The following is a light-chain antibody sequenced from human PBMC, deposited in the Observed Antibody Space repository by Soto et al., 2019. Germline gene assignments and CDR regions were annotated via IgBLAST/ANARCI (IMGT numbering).Light chain of an antibody. Sequence: QSALTQPPYASGSPGQSVTISCTGTSSDIGGYNYVSWYQQHPGKAPKLMIYDVNKRPSGVPDRFPGSKSGNTASLTVSGLQAEDEADYYCSSYAGSNNFVLFGGGTKLTVL. CDR2: DVN. CDR1: SSDIGGYNY. J-gene: IGLJ2*01. CDR3: SSYAGSNNFVL. V-gene: IGLV2-8*01.